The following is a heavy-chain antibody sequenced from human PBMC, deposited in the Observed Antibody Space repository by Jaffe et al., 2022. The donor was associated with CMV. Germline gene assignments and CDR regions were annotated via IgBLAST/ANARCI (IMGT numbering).Heavy chain of an antibody. CDR1: GFTFSSYA. Sequence: EVQLVESGGGLVQPGGSLRLSCSASGFTFSSYAMHWVRQAPGKGLEYVSAISSNGGSTYYADSVKGRFTISRDNSKNTLYLQMSSLRAEDTAVYYCVVGPHYYDSSGLEDPWGQGTLVTVSS. D-gene: IGHD3-22*01. CDR2: ISSNGGST. J-gene: IGHJ5*02. V-gene: IGHV3-64D*06. CDR3: VVGPHYYDSSGLEDP.